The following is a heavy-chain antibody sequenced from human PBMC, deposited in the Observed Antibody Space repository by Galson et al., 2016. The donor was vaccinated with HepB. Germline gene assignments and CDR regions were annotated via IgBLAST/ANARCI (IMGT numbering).Heavy chain of an antibody. CDR1: GFTFSNFG. CDR2: ISAYNGDE. V-gene: IGHV1-18*04. CDR3: VRGSSRVRTDF. Sequence: SVKVSCKASGFTFSNFGFTWVRQAPGQGLEWLGWISAYNGDENYAQRVLGRLTMKTDTSTNTAYMELGSLTSDDTAIYYCVRGSSRVRTDFWCQGTLVTVSS. D-gene: IGHD4-17*01. J-gene: IGHJ4*02.